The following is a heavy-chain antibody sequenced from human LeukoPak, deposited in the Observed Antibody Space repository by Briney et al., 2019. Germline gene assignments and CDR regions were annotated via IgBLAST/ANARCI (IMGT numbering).Heavy chain of an antibody. CDR2: ISYDGSNK. J-gene: IGHJ6*03. V-gene: IGHV3-30*01. Sequence: PGRSLRLSCAASGFTFSSYAVHWVRQAPGKGLEWVAVISYDGSNKYYADSVKGRFTISRDNSKNTLYLQMNSLRAEDTAVYYCAREGLGVVYYYYYYMDVWGKGTTVTVSS. D-gene: IGHD3-3*01. CDR3: AREGLGVVYYYYYYMDV. CDR1: GFTFSSYA.